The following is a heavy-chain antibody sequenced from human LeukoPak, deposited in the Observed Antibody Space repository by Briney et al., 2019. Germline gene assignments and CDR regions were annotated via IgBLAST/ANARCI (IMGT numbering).Heavy chain of an antibody. CDR2: IYYSGST. CDR3: AGGPTRFYFDY. Sequence: PSETLSLTCTVSGDSISSYYWGWIRQPPGKGLEWIGSIYYSGSTYYNPSLKSRVTISVDTSKNQFSLKLSSVTAADTAVYHCAGGPTRFYFDYWGQGTLVTVSS. V-gene: IGHV4-39*07. CDR1: GDSISSYY. J-gene: IGHJ4*02. D-gene: IGHD2-2*01.